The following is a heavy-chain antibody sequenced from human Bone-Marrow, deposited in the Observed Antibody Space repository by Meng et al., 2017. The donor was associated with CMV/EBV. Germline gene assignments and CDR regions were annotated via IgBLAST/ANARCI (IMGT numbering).Heavy chain of an antibody. CDR3: ARQAHYTSPFDY. J-gene: IGHJ4*02. Sequence: GESLKISCAASGFTFSNYWMHWVRQTPGKGLLWVSHINPVGGTTNYADSVRGRFTISRDNSKNTLYLQMNSLRAEDTAVYYCARQAHYTSPFDYWGQGNLVTFAS. V-gene: IGHV3-74*01. D-gene: IGHD4-11*01. CDR2: INPVGGTT. CDR1: GFTFSNYW.